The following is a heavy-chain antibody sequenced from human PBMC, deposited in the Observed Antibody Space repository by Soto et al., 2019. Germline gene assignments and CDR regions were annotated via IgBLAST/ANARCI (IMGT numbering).Heavy chain of an antibody. Sequence: GGSLRLSCEASGFTFSGFDMHWVRQPTGKGLEWVSTIGTAGDTYYAVSVRGRFTISRDNAKNSLSLQMNSLRAGDTAVYFCARGQEVGAHFFDSWGQGTQVTVSS. CDR1: GFTFSGFD. CDR3: ARGQEVGAHFFDS. CDR2: IGTAGDT. V-gene: IGHV3-13*01. D-gene: IGHD2-15*01. J-gene: IGHJ4*02.